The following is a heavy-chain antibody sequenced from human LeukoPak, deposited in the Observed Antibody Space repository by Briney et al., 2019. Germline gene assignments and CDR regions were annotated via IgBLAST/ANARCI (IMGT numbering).Heavy chain of an antibody. V-gene: IGHV3-49*04. CDR1: GFTFSSYG. Sequence: GGSLRLSCAASGFTFSSYGMSWVRQAPGKGLEWVGIIRSKAYGGATEYAAAVTGRFTISRDDSKSIVYLQMSSLKTEDTAVYYCTGVSGASFDYWGQGTLVTVSS. CDR3: TGVSGASFDY. CDR2: IRSKAYGGAT. J-gene: IGHJ4*02.